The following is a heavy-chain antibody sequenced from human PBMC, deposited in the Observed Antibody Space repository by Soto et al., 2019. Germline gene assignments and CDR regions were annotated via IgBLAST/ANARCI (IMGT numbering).Heavy chain of an antibody. V-gene: IGHV5-51*01. CDR2: INPGDSDT. CDR3: ARPDSTGWYDH. J-gene: IGHJ5*02. CDR1: GYSFAGYW. D-gene: IGHD6-19*01. Sequence: GESLKISCKGSGYSFAGYWITWVRQKPGKGLEWMAIINPGDSDTRYSPSFQGQVTMSADKSINTAYLQWSSLKASDTAMYYCARPDSTGWYDHWGQGTLVTVSS.